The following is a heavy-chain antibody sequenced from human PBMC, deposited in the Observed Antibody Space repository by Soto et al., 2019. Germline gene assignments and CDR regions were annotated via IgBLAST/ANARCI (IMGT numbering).Heavy chain of an antibody. V-gene: IGHV3-21*01. CDR1: GFTFSSYS. Sequence: PGGSLRLSCAASGFTFSSYSMNWVRQAPGKGLEWVSSISSSSSYIYYADSVKGRFTISRDNAKNSLYLQMNSLRAEDTAVYYCARFDLGYDLFAIWAQGTMVPVSS. D-gene: IGHD2-15*01. CDR3: ARFDLGYDLFAI. CDR2: ISSSSSYI. J-gene: IGHJ3*02.